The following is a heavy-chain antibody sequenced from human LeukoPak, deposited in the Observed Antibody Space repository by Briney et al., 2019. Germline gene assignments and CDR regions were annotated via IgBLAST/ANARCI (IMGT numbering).Heavy chain of an antibody. V-gene: IGHV3-13*01. D-gene: IGHD5-18*01. Sequence: SGGSLRLSCAASGFTFSNYDMHWVRQGTDKGPEWVSAIGTAGGAYYPGSVRGRFTISRENGKDSLYLQMNALTAGDTAVYYCARGRGYSYDLWGQGTLVTVSS. CDR1: GFTFSNYD. CDR3: ARGRGYSYDL. J-gene: IGHJ5*02. CDR2: IGTAGGA.